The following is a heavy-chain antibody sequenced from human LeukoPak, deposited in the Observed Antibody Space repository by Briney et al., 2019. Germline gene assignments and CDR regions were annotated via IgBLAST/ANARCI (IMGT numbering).Heavy chain of an antibody. CDR1: GFTFSSYP. CDR2: ISYDGGNK. D-gene: IGHD4-17*01. J-gene: IGHJ4*02. CDR3: ARGVIYTDYADYFDY. V-gene: IGHV3-30*04. Sequence: GGSLRLSCAASGFTFSSYPVHWVRQAPGKGLEWVALISYDGGNKFYAESVRGRFTISRDNPKNTVYLQMNSLRVEDTAVYYCARGVIYTDYADYFDYWGQGTRVTVSS.